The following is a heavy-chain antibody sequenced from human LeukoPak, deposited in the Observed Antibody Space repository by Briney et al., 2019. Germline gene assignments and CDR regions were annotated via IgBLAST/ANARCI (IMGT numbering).Heavy chain of an antibody. D-gene: IGHD6-13*01. V-gene: IGHV3-23*01. CDR2: ISGSGGST. J-gene: IGHJ4*02. Sequence: QSGGSLRLSCAVSGFTFNSYAMSWVRQAPGKGLEWVSTISGSGGSTYYADSVKGRFTISRDNSKNTLYLQMNSRRAEDTAVYYCAKEVGVAAWEDYWGQGTLVTVSS. CDR1: GFTFNSYA. CDR3: AKEVGVAAWEDY.